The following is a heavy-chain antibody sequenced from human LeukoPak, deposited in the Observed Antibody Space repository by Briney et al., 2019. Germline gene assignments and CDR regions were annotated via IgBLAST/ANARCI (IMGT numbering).Heavy chain of an antibody. CDR3: ARGWLAYNWFDP. V-gene: IGHV1-18*04. J-gene: IGHJ5*02. CDR2: ISAYNGNT. CDR1: GYTFTAYY. D-gene: IGHD6-19*01. Sequence: APVKVSCKASGYTFTAYYIHWVRQAPGQGLEWMGWISAYNGNTNYAQKLQGRVTMTTDTSTSTAYMELRSLRSDDTAVYYCARGWLAYNWFDPWGQGTLVTVSS.